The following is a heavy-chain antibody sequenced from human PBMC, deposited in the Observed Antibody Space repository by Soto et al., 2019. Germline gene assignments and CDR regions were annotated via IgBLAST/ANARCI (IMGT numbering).Heavy chain of an antibody. CDR3: ARRWGAAVDY. Sequence: QVQLQESGPGLVKPSETLSLTCTVSGGSISSYYWSWIRQPPGKGLEWIGYIYYSGSTNYNPSLKRRVTISVDTSKNQFSLNLSSVTAADTAVYYCARRWGAAVDYWGQGTLVTVSS. CDR1: GGSISSYY. J-gene: IGHJ4*02. D-gene: IGHD1-26*01. CDR2: IYYSGST. V-gene: IGHV4-59*08.